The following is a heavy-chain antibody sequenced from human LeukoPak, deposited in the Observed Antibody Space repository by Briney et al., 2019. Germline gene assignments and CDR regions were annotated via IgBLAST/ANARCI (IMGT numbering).Heavy chain of an antibody. CDR3: ARLYDGSAYHADHFDY. Sequence: PGGSLRLSCAGSGFTFNTYNMNWVRQAPGKGLEWVSSISSSSSYIYYADSVEGRFTISRDNAKNSLYLQMNSLRAEDTAVYYCARLYDGSAYHADHFDYWGQGTLVIVSS. V-gene: IGHV3-21*01. D-gene: IGHD3-22*01. CDR1: GFTFNTYN. CDR2: ISSSSSYI. J-gene: IGHJ4*02.